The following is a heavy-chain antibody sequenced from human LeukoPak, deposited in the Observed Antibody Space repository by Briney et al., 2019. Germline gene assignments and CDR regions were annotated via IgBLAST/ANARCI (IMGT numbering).Heavy chain of an antibody. V-gene: IGHV4-38-2*02. D-gene: IGHD6-13*01. CDR3: ARAEPRGSVWYPY. J-gene: IGHJ4*02. CDR2: IYHTGYS. CDR1: NYSLKRGYY. Sequence: SETLSLTCSVSNYSLKRGYYWGWIRQPPGKGLEWIGNIYHTGYSYSNPSLKSRVSLSVDTSKNQFSLRLSSVTAADTAVYFCARAEPRGSVWYPYWGQGTLVTVSS.